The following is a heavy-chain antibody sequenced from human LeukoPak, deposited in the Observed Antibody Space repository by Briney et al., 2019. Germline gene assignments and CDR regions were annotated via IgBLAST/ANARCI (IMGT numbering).Heavy chain of an antibody. CDR2: INSDGSTT. D-gene: IGHD6-19*01. CDR1: GFTFSNYW. Sequence: GGSLRLSCVVSGFTFSNYWMHWVRQAPGKGLVWVSRINSDGSTTTYADSVKGRFTIFRDNAKNTLYLHMNSLSAEDTSVYYCVRVSSDWEYFDQWGQGALVTVSS. CDR3: VRVSSDWEYFDQ. J-gene: IGHJ4*02. V-gene: IGHV3-74*01.